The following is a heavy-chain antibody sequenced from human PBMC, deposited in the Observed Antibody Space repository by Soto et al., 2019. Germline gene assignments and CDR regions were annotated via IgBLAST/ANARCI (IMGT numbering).Heavy chain of an antibody. CDR2: IWYDGSNK. D-gene: IGHD3-9*01. CDR1: GFTFSSYG. J-gene: IGHJ6*02. V-gene: IGHV3-33*01. Sequence: SGGSLRLSCAASGFTFSSYGMHWVRQAPGKGLEWVAVIWYDGSNKYYADSVKGRFTISRDNSKNTLYLQMNSLRAEDTAVYYCARFDILTNYGMDVWGQGTTVTVSS. CDR3: ARFDILTNYGMDV.